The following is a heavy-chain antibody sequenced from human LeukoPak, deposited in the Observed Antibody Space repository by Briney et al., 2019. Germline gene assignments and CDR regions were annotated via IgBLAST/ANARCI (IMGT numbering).Heavy chain of an antibody. CDR3: ARGLGDIVVVPAAKRTTVTTGAEYFQH. CDR2: INHSGST. J-gene: IGHJ1*01. V-gene: IGHV4-34*01. D-gene: IGHD2-2*01. CDR1: GGSFSGYY. Sequence: SETLSLTCAVYGGSFSGYYWSWIRQPPGKGLEWIGEINHSGSTNYNPSLKSRVTISVDTSKNQFSLKLSSVTAADTAAYYCARGLGDIVVVPAAKRTTVTTGAEYFQHWGQGTLVTVSS.